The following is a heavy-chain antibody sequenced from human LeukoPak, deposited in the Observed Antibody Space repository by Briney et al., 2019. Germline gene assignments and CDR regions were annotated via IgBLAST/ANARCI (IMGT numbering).Heavy chain of an antibody. Sequence: ASVKVSCKASGYTFTSYGISWVRQAPGQGLEWMGWISAYNGNTNYAQKLQGRVTMTRNTSISTAYMELSSLRSEDTAVYYCAINGLLFPILNGMDVWGKGTTVTISS. CDR2: ISAYNGNT. V-gene: IGHV1-18*01. CDR1: GYTFTSYG. CDR3: AINGLLFPILNGMDV. J-gene: IGHJ6*04. D-gene: IGHD2-2*01.